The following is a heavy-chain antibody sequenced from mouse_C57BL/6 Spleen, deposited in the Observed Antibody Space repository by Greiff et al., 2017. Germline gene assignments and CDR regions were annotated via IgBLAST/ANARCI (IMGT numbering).Heavy chain of an antibody. V-gene: IGHV1-15*01. J-gene: IGHJ2*01. CDR2: IYPETSGT. D-gene: IGHD2-2*01. Sequence: VQLQQSGAELVRPGASVTLSCKASGYTFTDYEMHWVKQTPGHGLEWIGNIYPETSGTPYNQKFKGKAILTADKSSSTAYMEIRSLTSEDSAVYYCTSEGYRYFDYWGQGTTLTVSS. CDR3: TSEGYRYFDY. CDR1: GYTFTDYE.